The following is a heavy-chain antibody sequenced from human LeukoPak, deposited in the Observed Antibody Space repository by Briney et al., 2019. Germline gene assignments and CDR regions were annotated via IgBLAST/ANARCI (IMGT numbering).Heavy chain of an antibody. CDR2: VNTNSGGT. Sequence: ASVKVSCKASGYTFTNFDIMWVRQATGQGLEWMGWVNTNSGGTGYAQKFQGRVSMTRDTSIGTAYMELSGLRSEDTAIYYCARGRGGTIIRGYLDSWGQGTLVSVSS. V-gene: IGHV1-8*01. D-gene: IGHD3-10*01. CDR3: ARGRGGTIIRGYLDS. J-gene: IGHJ4*02. CDR1: GYTFTNFD.